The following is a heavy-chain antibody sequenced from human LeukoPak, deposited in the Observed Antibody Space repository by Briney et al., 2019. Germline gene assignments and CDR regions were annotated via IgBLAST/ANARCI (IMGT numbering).Heavy chain of an antibody. Sequence: PGGSLRLSCAASGFTFSNAWMNWVRQAPGKGLEWVGRIKSKTDGGTTDYAAPVKGRFTISRDDSKNTLYLQMNSLKTEDTAVYYCTTGNYYDSSGYYYSFDYWAQGTLATVSS. J-gene: IGHJ4*02. CDR2: IKSKTDGGTT. D-gene: IGHD3-22*01. CDR1: GFTFSNAW. V-gene: IGHV3-15*07. CDR3: TTGNYYDSSGYYYSFDY.